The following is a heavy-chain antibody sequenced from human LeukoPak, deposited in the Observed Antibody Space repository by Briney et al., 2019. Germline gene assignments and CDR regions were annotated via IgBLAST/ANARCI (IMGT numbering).Heavy chain of an antibody. J-gene: IGHJ4*02. CDR2: IIPIFGTA. CDR3: ARGDYGDYVDLGY. V-gene: IGHV1-69*05. Sequence: SVKVSCKASGGTFSSYAISWVRQAPGQGLEWMGGIIPIFGTANYAQKFQGRVTITTDESTSTAYMELSSLRSEDTAVYYCARGDYGDYVDLGYWGQGTLVTVSS. CDR1: GGTFSSYA. D-gene: IGHD4-17*01.